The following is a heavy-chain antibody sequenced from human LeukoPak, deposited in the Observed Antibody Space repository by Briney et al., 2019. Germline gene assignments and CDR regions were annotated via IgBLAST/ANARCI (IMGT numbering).Heavy chain of an antibody. CDR2: FDPEDGET. Sequence: ASVKVSCKVSGYTLTELSMHWVRQAPGKGLEWMGGFDPEDGETIYAQKFQGRVTMTEDTSTDTAYMELSSLRPEDTAVYYCATRYCSGGSCLNWFDPWGQGTLVTVSS. D-gene: IGHD2-15*01. CDR3: ATRYCSGGSCLNWFDP. CDR1: GYTLTELS. J-gene: IGHJ5*02. V-gene: IGHV1-24*01.